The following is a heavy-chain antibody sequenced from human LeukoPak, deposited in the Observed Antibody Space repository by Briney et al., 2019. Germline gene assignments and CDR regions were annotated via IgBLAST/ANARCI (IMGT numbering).Heavy chain of an antibody. J-gene: IGHJ4*02. Sequence: PGGSLRLSCAASGFTFSSYTMNWVRQAPGKGLVWVSRINSDGSSTSYADSVKGRFTISRDNAKNTLYLQMNSLRAEDTAVYYCARVWAYDFWSGYDYWGQGTLVTVSS. D-gene: IGHD3-3*01. V-gene: IGHV3-74*01. CDR1: GFTFSSYT. CDR3: ARVWAYDFWSGYDY. CDR2: INSDGSST.